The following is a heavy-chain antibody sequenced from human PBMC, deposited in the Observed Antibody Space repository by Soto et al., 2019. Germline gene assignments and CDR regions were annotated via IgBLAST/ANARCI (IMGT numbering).Heavy chain of an antibody. CDR2: IYYSGST. CDR3: ARRTVTTIYYYSMDV. V-gene: IGHV4-59*01. D-gene: IGHD4-17*01. CDR1: GGSISSYY. Sequence: SETLSLTCTVSGGSISSYYWTWIRQPPGKGLEWIGYIYYSGSTYYNPSLKSRVTISVDTSKNQFSLRLNSVTAADTAVYYCARRTVTTIYYYSMDVWGQVTTVTVSS. J-gene: IGHJ6*02.